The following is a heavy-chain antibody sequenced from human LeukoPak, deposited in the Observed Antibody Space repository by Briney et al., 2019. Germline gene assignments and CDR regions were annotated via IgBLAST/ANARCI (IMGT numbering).Heavy chain of an antibody. CDR2: IDYSANT. J-gene: IGHJ5*02. CDR1: DGSMNSGDYY. V-gene: IGHV4-30-4*01. Sequence: SETLSLTCTISDGSMNSGDYYWSWIRQPPGKGLERIGYIDYSANTYYNPSLKSRVTISADTPKNHFSLNVSSVTAADTAVYYCARVYYQLLSAWFDPWGQGTLVTVSS. D-gene: IGHD2-2*01. CDR3: ARVYYQLLSAWFDP.